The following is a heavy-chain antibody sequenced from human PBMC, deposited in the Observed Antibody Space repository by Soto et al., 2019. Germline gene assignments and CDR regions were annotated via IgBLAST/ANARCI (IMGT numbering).Heavy chain of an antibody. J-gene: IGHJ6*02. D-gene: IGHD1-1*01. CDR1: GWSFSGYY. CDR3: ARTTYYYGMDV. CDR2: INHSGST. V-gene: IGHV4-34*01. Sequence: LSLPCAVYGWSFSGYYWSWIRQPPGKGLEWIGEINHSGSTNYNPSLRSRVTISVDTSKNQFSLKLSSVTAADTAVYYCARTTYYYGMDVWGQGTTVTVSS.